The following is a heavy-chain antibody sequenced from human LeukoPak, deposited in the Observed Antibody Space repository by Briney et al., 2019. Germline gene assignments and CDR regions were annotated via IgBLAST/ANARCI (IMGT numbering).Heavy chain of an antibody. CDR1: GFTLSSYG. V-gene: IGHV3-33*06. CDR2: IWYDGSNK. J-gene: IGHJ4*02. Sequence: PGRSLRLSCAASGFTLSSYGMHWVRQAPGKGLEWVAVIWYDGSNKYYADSVKGRFTISRDNSKNTQYLQMNSLRAEDTAVYYCAKDITSFDYWGQGTLVTVSS. CDR3: AKDITSFDY.